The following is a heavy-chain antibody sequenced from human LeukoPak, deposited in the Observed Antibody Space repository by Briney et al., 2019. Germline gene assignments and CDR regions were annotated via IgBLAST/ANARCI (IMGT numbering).Heavy chain of an antibody. CDR2: IWYDASNK. CDR3: ATDISTHYFGS. Sequence: PGRSLRLSCAASGISFRSYGMHWVRQAPGKGLEWVTFIWYDASNKYYAESVKGRFTISRDNSRNTVFLQMNSLRAEDTAIYYCATDISTHYFGSWDQGTLVTVSS. J-gene: IGHJ4*02. V-gene: IGHV3-33*01. D-gene: IGHD3-9*01. CDR1: GISFRSYG.